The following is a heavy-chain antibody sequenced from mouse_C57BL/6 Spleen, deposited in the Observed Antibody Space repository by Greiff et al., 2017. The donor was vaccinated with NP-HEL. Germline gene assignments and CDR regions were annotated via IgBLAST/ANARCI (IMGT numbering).Heavy chain of an antibody. Sequence: EVQGVESGGGLVKPGGSLILSCAASGFTFSDYGMHWVRQAPAKGLVWVAYISSGSSTIYYADSVKGRFTISSDNDKNTLFLQMASLRSEDTAMYYCTRGDYGQAWFAYWGQGTLVTVSA. D-gene: IGHD1-1*01. CDR3: TRGDYGQAWFAY. CDR2: ISSGSSTI. J-gene: IGHJ3*01. V-gene: IGHV5-17*01. CDR1: GFTFSDYG.